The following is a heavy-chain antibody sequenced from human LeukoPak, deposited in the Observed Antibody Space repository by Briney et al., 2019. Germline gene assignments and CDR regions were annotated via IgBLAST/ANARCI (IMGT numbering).Heavy chain of an antibody. J-gene: IGHJ4*02. Sequence: GGSLRLSCAASGFNFVNYAMQWVRQAPGKGLDWVALISYDGSFQSYTDSVKGRFTISRDSSTNTVSLQMNSLRDEDTAMYYCAREIRGYYAAYWGQGILVTVSS. CDR1: GFNFVNYA. CDR2: ISYDGSFQ. D-gene: IGHD3-3*01. V-gene: IGHV3-30*04. CDR3: AREIRGYYAAY.